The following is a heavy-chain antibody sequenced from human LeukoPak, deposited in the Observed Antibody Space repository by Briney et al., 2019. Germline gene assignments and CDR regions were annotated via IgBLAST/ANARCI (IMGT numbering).Heavy chain of an antibody. CDR1: GYTFTAYY. J-gene: IGHJ4*02. CDR2: INPNSGGT. V-gene: IGHV1-2*02. Sequence: ASVKVSCEASGYTFTAYYIHWVRQAPGQGLEWMGWINPNSGGTHYAQNFQGRVTMTRDTSISTAYMELSRLRSDDTAVYFCARGPRDFDYWGQGTLVTVSS. CDR3: ARGPRDFDY.